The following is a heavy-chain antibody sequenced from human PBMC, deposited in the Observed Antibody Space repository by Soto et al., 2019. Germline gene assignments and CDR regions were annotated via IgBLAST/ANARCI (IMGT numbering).Heavy chain of an antibody. CDR1: GFTFSSYA. J-gene: IGHJ5*02. CDR2: ISGSGGST. Sequence: EVQLLESGGGLVQPGGSLRLSCAASGFTFSSYAMSWVRQAPGKGLEWVSAISGSGGSTYYADSVKGRFTISRDNSKNTLYLQMTSLRAEDTAVYYCAGDYGVSDWFDPWGQGTLVTVSS. V-gene: IGHV3-23*01. CDR3: AGDYGVSDWFDP. D-gene: IGHD4-17*01.